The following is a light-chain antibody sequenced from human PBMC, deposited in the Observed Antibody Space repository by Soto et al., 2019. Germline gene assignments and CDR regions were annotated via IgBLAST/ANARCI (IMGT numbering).Light chain of an antibody. Sequence: QSALTQPPSVSAAPGQKVTISCSGGSSNIGNNYVSWYQQLPGTAPKLLIYDNDKRPSGIPDRFSGSKSGTSATLGITGLQTGDEADYYCGTWDNSLGDGHVVFGGGTQLTLL. V-gene: IGLV1-51*01. CDR1: SSNIGNNY. CDR2: DND. CDR3: GTWDNSLGDGHVV. J-gene: IGLJ2*01.